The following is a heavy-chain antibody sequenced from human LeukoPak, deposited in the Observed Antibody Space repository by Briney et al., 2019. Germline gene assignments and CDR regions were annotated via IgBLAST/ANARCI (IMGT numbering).Heavy chain of an antibody. D-gene: IGHD2/OR15-2a*01. Sequence: SQTLSLTCTVSGGSISSGSYYWSWIRQPAGKGLEWIGRIYSSGSTNYNPSLKSRVTISVDTSENQFSLKLSSVTATDTAVYYCARDFLPSSYYYYYGMAVWGQGATVTVSS. V-gene: IGHV4-61*02. CDR2: IYSSGST. CDR3: ARDFLPSSYYYYYGMAV. CDR1: GGSISSGSYY. J-gene: IGHJ6*02.